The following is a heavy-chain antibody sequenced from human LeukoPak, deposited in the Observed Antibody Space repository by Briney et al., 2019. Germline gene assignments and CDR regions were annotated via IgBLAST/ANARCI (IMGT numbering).Heavy chain of an antibody. J-gene: IGHJ3*02. CDR3: AREGDYYGSGSYFNHDAFDI. Sequence: TGGSLRLSCAASGFTFSSYSMNWVRQAPGKGLEWVSSISSSSSDIYYADSVKGRFTISRDNAKNSLYLQMNSLRAEDTAVYYCAREGDYYGSGSYFNHDAFDIWGQGTMVTVSS. D-gene: IGHD3-10*01. V-gene: IGHV3-21*01. CDR2: ISSSSSDI. CDR1: GFTFSSYS.